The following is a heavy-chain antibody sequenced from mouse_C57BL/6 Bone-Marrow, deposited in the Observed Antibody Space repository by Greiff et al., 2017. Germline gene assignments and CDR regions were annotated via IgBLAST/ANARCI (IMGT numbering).Heavy chain of an antibody. D-gene: IGHD6-1*01. CDR2: ILPGSGGT. CDR3: ARVCTTSGARDY. CDR1: GYTFTGYW. Sequence: QVQLQQSGAELMKPGASVKLSCKATGYTFTGYWIEWVKQRPGHGLEWIGEILPGSGGTNYNEKFKGKATFTADTSSNTAYMQLSSLTTEDSAVYYCARVCTTSGARDYWGQGTSVTVSS. V-gene: IGHV1-9*01. J-gene: IGHJ4*01.